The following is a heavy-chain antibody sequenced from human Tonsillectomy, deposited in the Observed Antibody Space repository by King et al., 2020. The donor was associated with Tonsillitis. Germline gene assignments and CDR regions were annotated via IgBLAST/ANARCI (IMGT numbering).Heavy chain of an antibody. Sequence: VQLVESGGGLVQPGGSLRLSCAASGFTFDSHAMTWVRQAPGKGLEWVSGISGSGGGTYYADSVKGRFTISRDNSRDTLYLQLNSLRAEDTAIYYCARSPLFAVPQGWGTDVWGQGTRVAVSS. D-gene: IGHD3-3*01. CDR3: ARSPLFAVPQGWGTDV. J-gene: IGHJ4*02. V-gene: IGHV3-23*04. CDR2: ISGSGGGT. CDR1: GFTFDSHA.